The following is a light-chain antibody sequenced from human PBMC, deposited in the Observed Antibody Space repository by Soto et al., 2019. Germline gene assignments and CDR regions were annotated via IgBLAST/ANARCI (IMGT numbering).Light chain of an antibody. Sequence: DIVLTKSPGTLSLSPGERATLSCRASQSVGRSYLAWYQQKPGQAPRLLISSVSKRATGIPDRVSGSGSGTDFTLTISRLEPEDFAVYSCHQYGRSPRTFGQGTRLEI. V-gene: IGKV3-20*01. J-gene: IGKJ5*01. CDR2: SVS. CDR1: QSVGRSY. CDR3: HQYGRSPRT.